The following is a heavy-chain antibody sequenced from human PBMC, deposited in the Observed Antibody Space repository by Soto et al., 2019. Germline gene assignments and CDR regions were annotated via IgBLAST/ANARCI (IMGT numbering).Heavy chain of an antibody. V-gene: IGHV3-15*07. CDR3: TTDVLVVVAATLGAPVDY. D-gene: IGHD2-15*01. Sequence: EVQLVESGGGLVKPGGSLRLSCAASGFTFSNAWMNWVRQAPGKGLEWVGRITSKTDGGTKNYAAPVKGRFTISRDDSKNTLYLQMNSLKTEDTAVYYCTTDVLVVVAATLGAPVDYWGQGTLVTVSS. J-gene: IGHJ4*02. CDR1: GFTFSNAW. CDR2: ITSKTDGGTK.